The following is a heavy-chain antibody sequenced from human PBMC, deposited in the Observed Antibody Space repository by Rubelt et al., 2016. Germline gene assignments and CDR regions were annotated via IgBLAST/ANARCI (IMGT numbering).Heavy chain of an antibody. V-gene: IGHV1-18*01. J-gene: IGHJ4*02. CDR3: ARDVGGNSVLYYFDY. CDR1: GYTFTSYG. Sequence: QVQLVQSGAEVKKPGASVKVSCKASGYTFTSYGISWVRQAPGQGLEWMGWISAYNGNTNYAQKRPGRVTMTTETSTRTAYMELRSLRSDDTAVYYCARDVGGNSVLYYFDYWGQGTLVTVSS. D-gene: IGHD4-23*01. CDR2: ISAYNGNT.